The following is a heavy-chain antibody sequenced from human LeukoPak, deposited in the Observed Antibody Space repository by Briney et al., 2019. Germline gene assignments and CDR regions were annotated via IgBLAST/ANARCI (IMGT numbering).Heavy chain of an antibody. V-gene: IGHV1-69*04. CDR2: IIPILGIA. CDR1: GGTFSSYA. Sequence: SVKVSCKASGGTFSSYAISWVRQAPGQGLEWMGRIIPILGIANYAQKFQGRVTITADKSTSTAYMELSSLRSKDTAVYYCARVGYCSGGSCYSFDYWGQGTLVTVSS. CDR3: ARVGYCSGGSCYSFDY. D-gene: IGHD2-15*01. J-gene: IGHJ4*02.